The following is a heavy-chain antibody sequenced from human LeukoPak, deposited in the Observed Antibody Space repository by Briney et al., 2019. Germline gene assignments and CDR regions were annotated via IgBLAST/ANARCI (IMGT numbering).Heavy chain of an antibody. D-gene: IGHD5-18*01. CDR2: ISAYNGNT. CDR1: GYTFTSYG. J-gene: IGHJ4*02. V-gene: IGHV1-18*01. Sequence: GASVKVSCKASGYTFTSYGISWVRQAPGQGLEWMGWISAYNGNTNYAQKFQGRVTITADESTSTAYMELSSLRSEDTAVYYCARANSYGYQLFDYWGQGTLVTVSS. CDR3: ARANSYGYQLFDY.